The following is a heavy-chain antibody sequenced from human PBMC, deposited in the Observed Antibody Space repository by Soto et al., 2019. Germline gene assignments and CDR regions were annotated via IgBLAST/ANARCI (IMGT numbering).Heavy chain of an antibody. D-gene: IGHD3-3*01. CDR3: ARESEPYDFWSGYSLTNLYYYYGVDV. CDR1: GYTFTSYY. J-gene: IGHJ6*02. V-gene: IGHV1-46*01. CDR2: INPSGGST. Sequence: ASVKVSCKASGYTFTSYYMHWVRQAPGQGLEWMGIINPSGGSTSYAQKFQGRVTMTRDTSTSTVYMELSSLRSEDTAVYYCARESEPYDFWSGYSLTNLYYYYGVDVWGQGTTVTVSS.